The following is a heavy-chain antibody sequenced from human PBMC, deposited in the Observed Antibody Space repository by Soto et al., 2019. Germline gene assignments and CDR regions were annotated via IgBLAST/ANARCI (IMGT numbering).Heavy chain of an antibody. Sequence: KPSETLSLTCAVDGGSFSAYYWTWLRQPPGKGLEWIGEITHSGNTKYNPSLRSRVTISVDTPKNQFSLNLSSVTAADTAVYFCASLIGVAKPYFDYWGQGIQVTVSS. D-gene: IGHD3-3*01. J-gene: IGHJ4*02. CDR2: ITHSGNT. CDR1: GGSFSAYY. V-gene: IGHV4-34*01. CDR3: ASLIGVAKPYFDY.